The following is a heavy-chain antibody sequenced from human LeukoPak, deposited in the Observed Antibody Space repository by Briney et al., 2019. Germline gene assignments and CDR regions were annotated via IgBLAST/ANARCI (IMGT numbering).Heavy chain of an antibody. J-gene: IGHJ1*01. CDR3: ARNGGLSSSEYFQH. D-gene: IGHD6-13*01. CDR1: GGSISSYY. CDR2: IYYSGST. Sequence: PSETLSLTCTVSGGSISSYYWSWIRQPPGKGLEWIGYIYYSGSTNYNPSLKSRVTISVDTSKNQFSLKLSSVTAADTAVYYCARNGGLSSSEYFQHWGQGTLVTVSS. V-gene: IGHV4-59*01.